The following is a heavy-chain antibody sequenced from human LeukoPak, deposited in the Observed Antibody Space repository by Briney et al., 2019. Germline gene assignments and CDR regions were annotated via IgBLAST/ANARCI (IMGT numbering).Heavy chain of an antibody. CDR3: ASEVGYCSGGSCYPPYYYYMDV. CDR1: GGTFSSYA. Sequence: GASVKVSCKASGGTFSSYAIGWVRQAPGHGLDWMGGVIPISGTANYAQKFQGRVTITADESTSTAYMELSSLRSEDTAVYYCASEVGYCSGGSCYPPYYYYMDVWGKGTTVTVSS. D-gene: IGHD2-15*01. CDR2: VIPISGTA. J-gene: IGHJ6*03. V-gene: IGHV1-69*13.